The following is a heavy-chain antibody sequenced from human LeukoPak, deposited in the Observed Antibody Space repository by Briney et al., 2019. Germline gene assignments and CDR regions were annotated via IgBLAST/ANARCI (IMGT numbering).Heavy chain of an antibody. V-gene: IGHV4-30-4*01. CDR3: ARGVATMRD. CDR1: GGSISSGDYY. Sequence: PSETLSLTCTVSGGSISSGDYYWSWIRQPPGKGLEWIGYIYYSGSTYYNPSLKGRVTISVDTSKNQFSLKLYSVTAADTAVYYCARGVATMRDWGQGTLVTVSS. J-gene: IGHJ4*02. D-gene: IGHD5-12*01. CDR2: IYYSGST.